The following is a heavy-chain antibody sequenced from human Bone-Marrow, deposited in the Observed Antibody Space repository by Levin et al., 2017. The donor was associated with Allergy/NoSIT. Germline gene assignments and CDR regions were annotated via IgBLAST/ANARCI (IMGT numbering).Heavy chain of an antibody. Sequence: PSETLSLTCAASGFTFSSSWMHWVRQPPGKGLVWVSLIKSDGISTTYADSVKGRFTISRDNAKNTLYLQMNSLTAEDTAVYYCARDWTGSIDYWGQGTLVTVSS. D-gene: IGHD3/OR15-3a*01. CDR1: GFTFSSSW. J-gene: IGHJ4*02. CDR3: ARDWTGSIDY. V-gene: IGHV3-74*01. CDR2: IKSDGIST.